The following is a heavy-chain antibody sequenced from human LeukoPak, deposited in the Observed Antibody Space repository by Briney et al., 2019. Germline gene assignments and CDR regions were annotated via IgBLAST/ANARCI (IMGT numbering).Heavy chain of an antibody. V-gene: IGHV4-39*07. CDR1: GGSISSSLYQ. D-gene: IGHD3-16*01. Sequence: PSETLSLTCAVSGGSISSSLYQWGWIRQPPGKGPEWIGNIYYSGTTNYSPSLKSRVTISVDTSKSQFSLRLTSVTAADTAVYYCARRGGDFHTGIVFDNWGQGTLVTVSS. CDR3: ARRGGDFHTGIVFDN. CDR2: IYYSGTT. J-gene: IGHJ4*02.